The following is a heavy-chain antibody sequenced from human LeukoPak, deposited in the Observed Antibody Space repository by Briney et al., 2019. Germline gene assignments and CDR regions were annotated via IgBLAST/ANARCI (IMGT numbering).Heavy chain of an antibody. CDR3: ARGPGYCSSTSCYGTWFDP. D-gene: IGHD2-2*01. J-gene: IGHJ5*02. CDR1: GYTFTGYY. CDR2: INPNSGGT. V-gene: IGHV1-2*02. Sequence: EASVKVSCKASGYTFTGYYMHWVRQAPGQGLEWMGWINPNSGGTNYAQKFQGRVTMTRGTSISTAYMELSRLRSDDTAVYYCARGPGYCSSTSCYGTWFDPWGQGTLVTVSS.